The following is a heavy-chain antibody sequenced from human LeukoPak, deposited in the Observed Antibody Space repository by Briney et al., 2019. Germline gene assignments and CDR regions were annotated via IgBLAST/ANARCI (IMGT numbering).Heavy chain of an antibody. D-gene: IGHD2-15*01. CDR2: INHSGGT. CDR1: GGSFSDYY. J-gene: IGHJ6*03. CDR3: ARGVGYCRGGSCYEVFSGYYYMDV. Sequence: SETLSLTCAVYGGSFSDYYWSWIRQPPGMGLEWIGEINHSGGTDYNPSLKSRVTTSVDMSKNQFSLKLSSVTAADTAVYYCARGVGYCRGGSCYEVFSGYYYMDVWGKGTTVTVSS. V-gene: IGHV4-34*01.